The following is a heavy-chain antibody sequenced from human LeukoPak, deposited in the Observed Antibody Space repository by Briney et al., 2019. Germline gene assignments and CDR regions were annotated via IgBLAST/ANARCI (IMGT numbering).Heavy chain of an antibody. Sequence: SETLSLTCTVSGGAISFYYWSWIRQPPGKGLAWIAYMYYSGSTNYNPSLKSRVTISVDTSRNQFSLKLSSVTAADTAVYYCARGGSIVGATPHDTFDIWGQGTMVTVSS. J-gene: IGHJ3*02. D-gene: IGHD1-26*01. CDR2: MYYSGST. CDR3: ARGGSIVGATPHDTFDI. CDR1: GGAISFYY. V-gene: IGHV4-59*01.